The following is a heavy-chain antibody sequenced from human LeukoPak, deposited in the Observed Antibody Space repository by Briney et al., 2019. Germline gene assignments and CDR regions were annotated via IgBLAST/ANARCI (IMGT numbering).Heavy chain of an antibody. CDR1: GFTVSSNY. CDR2: IYSGGST. J-gene: IGHJ4*02. V-gene: IGHV3-66*01. CDR3: ARFGYYGSSGYYSSDY. Sequence: GGSLRLSCAASGFTVSSNYMSWVRQAPGKGLEWVSVIYSGGSTYYADSVKGRFTISRDNSKNTLHLQMNSLRAEDTAVYYCARFGYYGSSGYYSSDYWGQGTLVTVSS. D-gene: IGHD3-22*01.